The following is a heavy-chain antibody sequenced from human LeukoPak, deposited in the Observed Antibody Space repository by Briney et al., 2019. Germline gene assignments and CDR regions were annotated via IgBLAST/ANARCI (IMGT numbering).Heavy chain of an antibody. Sequence: PSETLSLTCTVSGGSISSSSYYWGWIRQPPGKGLEWIGSIYYSGSTYYNPSLKSRVTISVGTSKNQFSLKLSSVTAADTAVYYCARRCYDILSGYYCYFDHWGQGTLVTVSS. CDR3: ARRCYDILSGYYCYFDH. CDR2: IYYSGST. CDR1: GGSISSSSYY. J-gene: IGHJ4*02. V-gene: IGHV4-39*01. D-gene: IGHD3-9*01.